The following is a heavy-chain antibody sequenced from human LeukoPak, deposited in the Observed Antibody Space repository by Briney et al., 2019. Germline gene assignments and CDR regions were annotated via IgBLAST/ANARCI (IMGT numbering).Heavy chain of an antibody. CDR2: ISGGGHNT. J-gene: IGHJ6*03. D-gene: IGHD1-1*01. CDR3: VKGSTINYYCHMDV. V-gene: IGHV3-23*01. CDR1: GFTFSNYA. Sequence: GGSLRLSCSASGFTFSNYAMSWVRQAPGKGLEWVSPISGGGHNTYYVDSVKGRFTISRDNSKNTVSLQMNSLRVDDTAVYYCVKGSTINYYCHMDVWGKGTTVTVSS.